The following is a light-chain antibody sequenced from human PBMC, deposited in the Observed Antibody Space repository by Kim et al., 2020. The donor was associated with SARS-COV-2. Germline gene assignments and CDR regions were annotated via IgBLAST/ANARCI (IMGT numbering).Light chain of an antibody. CDR3: NSRDSSGNHLV. J-gene: IGLJ1*01. V-gene: IGLV3-19*01. Sequence: SSELTQDPAVSVALGQTVRITCQGDSLRSYYASWYQQKPGQAPVLVIYGKNNRPSGIPDRFSGSSSGNTASLTITGAQTEDEADYYCNSRDSSGNHLVFGTEAKVT. CDR1: SLRSYY. CDR2: GKN.